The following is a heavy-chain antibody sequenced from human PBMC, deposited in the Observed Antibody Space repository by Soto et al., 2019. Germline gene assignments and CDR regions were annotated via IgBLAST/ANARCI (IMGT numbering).Heavy chain of an antibody. CDR1: GGSISSYY. CDR3: ASDSSWTNSNTYYYYYGMDV. D-gene: IGHD6-13*01. V-gene: IGHV4-59*01. CDR2: IYYSGSI. Sequence: SETLSLTCTVSGGSISSYYWSWIRQPPGKGLEWIGYIYYSGSINYNPSLKSRVTISVDTSKNQFSLKLSSVTAADTAVYYCASDSSWTNSNTYYYYYGMDVWGQGTTVTVSS. J-gene: IGHJ6*02.